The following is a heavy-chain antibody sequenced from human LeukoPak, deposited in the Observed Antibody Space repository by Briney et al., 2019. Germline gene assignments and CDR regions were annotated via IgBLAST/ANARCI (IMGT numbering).Heavy chain of an antibody. Sequence: GGSLRLSCAASGFTFSSYSMNWVRQAPGKGLEWVSSISSSSSYIYYADSVKGRFTISRDNAKNSLYLQMNSLRAEDTAVYYCARGPGYTTGTTHDYWGQGTLVTVSS. CDR3: ARGPGYTTGTTHDY. J-gene: IGHJ4*02. V-gene: IGHV3-21*01. CDR1: GFTFSSYS. D-gene: IGHD1-1*01. CDR2: ISSSSSYI.